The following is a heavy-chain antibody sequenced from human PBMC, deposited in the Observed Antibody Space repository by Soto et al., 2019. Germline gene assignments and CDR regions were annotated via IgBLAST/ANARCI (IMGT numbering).Heavy chain of an antibody. Sequence: GASVKVSCKASGYTFTSYYISWVRQAPGQGLEWMGWISAYNGNTNYAQKLQGRVTMTTDTSTSTAYMELRSLRSDDTAVYYCARARGYSGYDILYYYMDVWGKENTITVSS. V-gene: IGHV1-18*01. CDR3: ARARGYSGYDILYYYMDV. J-gene: IGHJ6*03. CDR2: ISAYNGNT. CDR1: GYTFTSYY. D-gene: IGHD5-12*01.